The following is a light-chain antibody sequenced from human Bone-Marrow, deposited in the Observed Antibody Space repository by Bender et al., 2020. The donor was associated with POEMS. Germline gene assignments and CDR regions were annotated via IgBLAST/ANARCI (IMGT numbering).Light chain of an antibody. CDR1: RSNIGAND. V-gene: IGLV1-44*01. J-gene: IGLJ3*02. Sequence: QSVLTQPAADSGTPGQSVTISCSGSRSNIGANDVNWYQQFPGTAPRLLIYSDNLRPSGVPDRFSGSKSGTSASLAITGLQAEDEGDYYCQSYDNSLGGWVFGGGTKLTVL. CDR2: SDN. CDR3: QSYDNSLGGWV.